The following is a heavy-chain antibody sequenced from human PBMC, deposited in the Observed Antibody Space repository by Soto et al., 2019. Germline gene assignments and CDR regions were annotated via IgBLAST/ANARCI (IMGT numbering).Heavy chain of an antibody. D-gene: IGHD5-12*01. CDR3: AKNGEMATIRDYFDY. V-gene: IGHV3-23*01. CDR2: ISGSGGST. J-gene: IGHJ4*02. Sequence: GGSLRLSCAASGFTFSSYAMSWVRQAPGKGLEWVSAISGSGGSTYYADSVKGRFTISRGNSKNTLYLQMNSLRAEDTAVYYCAKNGEMATIRDYFDYWGQGTLVTVSS. CDR1: GFTFSSYA.